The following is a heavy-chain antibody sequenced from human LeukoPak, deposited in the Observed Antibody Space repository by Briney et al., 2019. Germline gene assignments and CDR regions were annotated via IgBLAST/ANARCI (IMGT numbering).Heavy chain of an antibody. V-gene: IGHV4-34*01. CDR1: GGSFTGYY. D-gene: IGHD3-3*02. J-gene: IGHJ4*02. CDR3: ASSNHFWSGYYLLDY. CDR2: IDHSGST. Sequence: SETLSLTCAVYGGSFTGYYWSWIRQPPGKGLEWIGEIDHSGSTNYNPSLKSRVTISVGTSKNQFSLELSSVTAADTAVYYCASSNHFWSGYYLLDYWGQGTLVTVSS.